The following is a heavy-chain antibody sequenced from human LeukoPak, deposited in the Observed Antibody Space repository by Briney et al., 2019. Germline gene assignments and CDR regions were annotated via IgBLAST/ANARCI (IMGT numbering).Heavy chain of an antibody. CDR1: GGSISSYY. J-gene: IGHJ4*02. D-gene: IGHD3-3*01. CDR2: IYTSGST. Sequence: PSETLSLTCTVSGGSISSYYWSWIRQPAGKGLEWIGRIYTSGSTNYNPSLKSRVTMSVDTSKNQFSLKLSSVTAADTAVYYCGRVASGFGVVIGYSDYWGQGTLVTVSS. CDR3: GRVASGFGVVIGYSDY. V-gene: IGHV4-4*07.